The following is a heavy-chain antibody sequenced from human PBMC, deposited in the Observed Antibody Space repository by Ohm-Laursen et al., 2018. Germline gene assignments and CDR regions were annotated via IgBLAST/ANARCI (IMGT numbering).Heavy chain of an antibody. Sequence: PGTLSLTCTVSGGSISSNYWNWIRQPPGKGLEWIGYIYYSGSTNYNPSLKSRVTISVDTSKNQFSLKLNSVTAADTAVYYCARRANSAYPYYLDHWGQGTLVTVSS. J-gene: IGHJ4*02. V-gene: IGHV4-59*08. CDR3: ARRANSAYPYYLDH. CDR2: IYYSGST. D-gene: IGHD3-22*01. CDR1: GGSISSNY.